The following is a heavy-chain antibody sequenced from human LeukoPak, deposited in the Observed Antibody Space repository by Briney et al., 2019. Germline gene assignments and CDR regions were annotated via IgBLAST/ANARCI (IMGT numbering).Heavy chain of an antibody. CDR1: GFTFSSYA. Sequence: GGSLRLSCAASGFTFSSYAMSWVRQAPGKGLEWVSAISGSGGSTYYADSVKGRFTISRDNSKNTLYLQMNSLRAEDTAVYYCARADLSQWLVLLWGQGTLVTVSS. J-gene: IGHJ4*02. V-gene: IGHV3-23*01. CDR2: ISGSGGST. CDR3: ARADLSQWLVLL. D-gene: IGHD6-19*01.